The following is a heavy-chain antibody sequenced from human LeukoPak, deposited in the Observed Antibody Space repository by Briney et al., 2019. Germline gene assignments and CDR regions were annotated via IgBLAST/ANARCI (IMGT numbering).Heavy chain of an antibody. D-gene: IGHD3-10*01. CDR2: IRSDGTKT. V-gene: IGHV3-30*02. J-gene: IGHJ4*02. Sequence: PGGSLRLSCAASGFIFSSYGMHWVRQAPGKGLEWVALIRSDGTKTYYADSVEGRFTISRDNSKNTLYLQMNSLRIDDTAMYYCARDHHGTGSYFEYWGQGILVTVSS. CDR3: ARDHHGTGSYFEY. CDR1: GFIFSSYG.